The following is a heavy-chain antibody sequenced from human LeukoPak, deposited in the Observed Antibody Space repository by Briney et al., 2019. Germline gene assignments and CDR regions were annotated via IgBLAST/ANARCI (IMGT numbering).Heavy chain of an antibody. CDR2: IGTAGDT. V-gene: IGHV3-13*01. CDR1: GFTFSSYD. Sequence: GGSLRLSCAASGFTFSSYDMHWVRQATGKGLEWVSAIGTAGDTYYPGSVKGRFTISRENAKNSLYLQMNSLRAGDTAVYYCARDTLFCSGGYCYHDIWGQGTMVTVSS. D-gene: IGHD2-15*01. CDR3: ARDTLFCSGGYCYHDI. J-gene: IGHJ3*02.